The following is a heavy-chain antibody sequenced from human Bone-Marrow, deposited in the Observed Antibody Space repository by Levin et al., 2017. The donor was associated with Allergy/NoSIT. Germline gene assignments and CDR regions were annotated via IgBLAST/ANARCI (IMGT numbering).Heavy chain of an antibody. CDR2: ISGGSSDI. Sequence: GGSLRLSCAASGFTFHRYKMNWVRQAPGKGLEWVASISGGSSDINYADSVKGRFTISRDNAKNSLYLQLNALGAEDTAVYYCARDRLLELRQEWEPDYFDSWGQGTLVTVSS. D-gene: IGHD1-26*01. J-gene: IGHJ4*02. CDR1: GFTFHRYK. V-gene: IGHV3-21*01. CDR3: ARDRLLELRQEWEPDYFDS.